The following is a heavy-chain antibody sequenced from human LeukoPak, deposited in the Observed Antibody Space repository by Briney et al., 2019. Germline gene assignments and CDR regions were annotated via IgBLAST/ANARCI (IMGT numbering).Heavy chain of an antibody. V-gene: IGHV3-23*01. CDR3: AKDKAPGSWHTPSDF. Sequence: PGGSLRLSCAASGFTFGNCAMSWVRQAPGKGLEWVSGISDGGDGTYYAESVKGRFTISRDNSKNTVFLQMNSLRADDTAKYYCAKDKAPGSWHTPSDFWGQGTPVTVSS. D-gene: IGHD6-13*01. CDR2: ISDGGDGT. CDR1: GFTFGNCA. J-gene: IGHJ4*02.